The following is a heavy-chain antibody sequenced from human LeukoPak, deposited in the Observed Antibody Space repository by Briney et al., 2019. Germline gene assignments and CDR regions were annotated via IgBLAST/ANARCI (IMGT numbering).Heavy chain of an antibody. J-gene: IGHJ4*02. CDR2: ISTYNGNT. V-gene: IGHV1-18*01. CDR1: GYTINSYD. Sequence: ASVKVSCKASGYTINSYDISWVRQAPGQGLEWMAWISTYNGNTNYAQKVQGRATMTTDTSTSTAYMELRSLRSDDTAVYYCARVLRYDFWSAYYFDYWGQRTLVTVSS. D-gene: IGHD3-3*01. CDR3: ARVLRYDFWSAYYFDY.